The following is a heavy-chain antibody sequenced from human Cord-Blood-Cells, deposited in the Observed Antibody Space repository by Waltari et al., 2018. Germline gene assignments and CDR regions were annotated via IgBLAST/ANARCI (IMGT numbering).Heavy chain of an antibody. CDR2: FDPEERET. CDR3: ATDRYVILTGYQYYFSY. Sequence: QVPLVQPGAEVKKPGASVKVSFTVSGYTLTELSMHCVRQATGTGLEWLGVFDPEERETIYAQKCQGRVTMTEDTSTDPAYMELSSLRSEDTAVYYCATDRYVILTGYQYYFSYWGQGSLFTVSS. D-gene: IGHD3-9*01. V-gene: IGHV1-24*01. J-gene: IGHJ4*02. CDR1: GYTLTELS.